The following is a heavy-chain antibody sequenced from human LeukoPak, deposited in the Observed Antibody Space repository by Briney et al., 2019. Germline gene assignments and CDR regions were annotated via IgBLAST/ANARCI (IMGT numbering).Heavy chain of an antibody. CDR1: GFTFSSYW. J-gene: IGHJ4*02. Sequence: GGSLRLSCAASGFTFSSYWMSWVRQALGKGLEWVANIKQDGSEKYYVDSVKGRFTISRDNAKNSLYLQMNSLRAEDTAVYYCARDLGYYDSSGSFDYWGQGTLVTVSS. D-gene: IGHD3-22*01. CDR3: ARDLGYYDSSGSFDY. CDR2: IKQDGSEK. V-gene: IGHV3-7*01.